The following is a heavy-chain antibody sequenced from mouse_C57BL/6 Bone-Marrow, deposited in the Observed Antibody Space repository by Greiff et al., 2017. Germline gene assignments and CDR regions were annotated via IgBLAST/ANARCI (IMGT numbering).Heavy chain of an antibody. J-gene: IGHJ1*03. D-gene: IGHD2-3*01. CDR1: GYAFSSSW. Sequence: QVQLQQSGPELVKPGASVKISCKASGYAFSSSWMNWVKQRPGKGLEWIGRIYPGDGDTNYNGKFKGKATLTADKSSSTAYMQRSSLTSEESAVYDCARGDGYYERYFDVWGTGTTVTVSS. CDR3: ARGDGYYERYFDV. V-gene: IGHV1-82*01. CDR2: IYPGDGDT.